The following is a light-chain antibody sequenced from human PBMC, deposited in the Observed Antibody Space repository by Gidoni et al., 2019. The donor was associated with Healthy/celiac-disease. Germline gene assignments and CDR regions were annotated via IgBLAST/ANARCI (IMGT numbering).Light chain of an antibody. Sequence: DIQLIQSPSSLSASVGDRVTITCRASQSISSDLNWYQQKPGKAPKLLIYAASSLQSGVPSRISSSGAGTDFTLTISSLQPEDFTTYYCQQSYNTPRFGQGTKLEIK. V-gene: IGKV1-39*01. CDR3: QQSYNTPR. CDR1: QSISSD. CDR2: AAS. J-gene: IGKJ2*03.